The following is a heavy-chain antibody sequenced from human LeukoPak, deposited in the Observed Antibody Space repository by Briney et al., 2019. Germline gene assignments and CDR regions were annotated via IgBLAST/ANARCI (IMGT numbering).Heavy chain of an antibody. Sequence: PGGSLRLSRAASGFPVSSNYMSWVRQGPGKGLEWVSIIYNGGGTYYADSVKGRFTISRDNSKNTLYLQMNSLRVEDTAIYYCARSHSTSWYWYDYWGQGTLVTVSS. D-gene: IGHD6-13*01. CDR1: GFPVSSNY. CDR3: ARSHSTSWYWYDY. V-gene: IGHV3-53*01. J-gene: IGHJ4*02. CDR2: IYNGGGT.